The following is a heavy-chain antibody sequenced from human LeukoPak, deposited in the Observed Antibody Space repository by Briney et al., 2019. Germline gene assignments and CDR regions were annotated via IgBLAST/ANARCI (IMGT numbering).Heavy chain of an antibody. CDR1: GGSISSYY. CDR3: ARQPRTTDYYYYMDV. CDR2: IYTSGST. J-gene: IGHJ6*03. V-gene: IGHV4-4*07. D-gene: IGHD1-14*01. Sequence: SETLSLTCTVSGGSISSYYWSWIRQPAGKGLEWIGRIYTSGSTNYNPSLKSRVTISVDTSKNQFSLKLSSVTAADTAVYYCARQPRTTDYYYYMDVWGKGTTVTISS.